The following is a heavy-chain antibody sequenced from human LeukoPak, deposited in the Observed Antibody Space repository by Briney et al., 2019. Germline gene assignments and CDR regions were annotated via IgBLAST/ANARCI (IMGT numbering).Heavy chain of an antibody. CDR2: IYYNGGT. CDR3: ARGILGCYYDSSDRTYYFDY. D-gene: IGHD3-22*01. J-gene: IGHJ4*02. V-gene: IGHV4-39*07. CDR1: GGSITSSSYY. Sequence: SETLSLTCSVSGGSITSSSYYWGWVRQPPEKGLEWIGSIYYNGGTYYSPSLKSRVTIPVDKSKHQFSLQLSSVTAADTAVYYCARGILGCYYDSSDRTYYFDYWGQGTLVTVSS.